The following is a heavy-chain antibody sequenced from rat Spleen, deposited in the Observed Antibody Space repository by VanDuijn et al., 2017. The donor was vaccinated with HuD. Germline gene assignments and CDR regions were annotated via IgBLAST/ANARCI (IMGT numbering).Heavy chain of an antibody. V-gene: IGHV5-29*01. J-gene: IGHJ1*01. D-gene: IGHD1-6*01. Sequence: EVQLVESGGGLVQPGRSLKISCTGSGFTFIGYGMAWVRQAPSRGLEWVATIGNEGSRTYYRESVEGRFTISRNNAKSILYLQMDSLRSDDTATYYCVRQMYTKDYSYWYFDFWGPGTMVTVSS. CDR1: GFTFIGYG. CDR3: VRQMYTKDYSYWYFDF. CDR2: IGNEGSRT.